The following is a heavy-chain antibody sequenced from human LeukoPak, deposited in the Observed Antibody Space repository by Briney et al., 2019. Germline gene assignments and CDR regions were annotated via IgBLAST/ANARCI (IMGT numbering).Heavy chain of an antibody. CDR2: INPSGGST. V-gene: IGHV1-46*01. CDR1: GYTFTSYY. D-gene: IGHD4-23*01. J-gene: IGHJ3*02. Sequence: ASVKVSCKASGYTFTSYYMHWVRQAPGQGLEWMGIINPSGGSTSYAQKFQGRVTMTRDTSTSTVYMELSCLRSEDTAVYYCATRYGGNSGAFDIWGQGTMVTVSS. CDR3: ATRYGGNSGAFDI.